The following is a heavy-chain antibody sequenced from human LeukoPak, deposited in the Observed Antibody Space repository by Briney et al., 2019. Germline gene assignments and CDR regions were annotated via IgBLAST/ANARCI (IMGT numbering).Heavy chain of an antibody. Sequence: SVKVSCKASGGTFSSYAISWVRQAPGQGLEWMGGIIPIFGTANYAQKFQGRVTTTADKSTSTAYMELSSLSSEDTAVYYCARRGFSAYFDYWGQGTLVTVSS. V-gene: IGHV1-69*06. D-gene: IGHD6-25*01. CDR3: ARRGFSAYFDY. J-gene: IGHJ4*02. CDR1: GGTFSSYA. CDR2: IIPIFGTA.